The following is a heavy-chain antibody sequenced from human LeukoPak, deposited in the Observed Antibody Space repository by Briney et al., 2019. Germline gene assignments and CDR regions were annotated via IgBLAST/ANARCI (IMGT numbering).Heavy chain of an antibody. CDR3: ARHGSPVTPQSDNWFDP. D-gene: IGHD4-17*01. CDR2: IYTSGST. Sequence: PSETLSLTCTVSGGSMSLYYWNWIRQPPGKGLEYIGYIYTSGSTNYNPSLKSRVTISVDTSKNQFSLRLSSATAADTAVYYCARHGSPVTPQSDNWFDPWGQGTLVTVSS. V-gene: IGHV4-4*09. CDR1: GGSMSLYY. J-gene: IGHJ5*02.